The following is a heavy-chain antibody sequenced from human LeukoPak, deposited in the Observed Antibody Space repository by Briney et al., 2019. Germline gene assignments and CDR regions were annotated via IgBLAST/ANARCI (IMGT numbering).Heavy chain of an antibody. V-gene: IGHV3-30*03. CDR2: ISYDGSNK. Sequence: GGSLRLSCAASGFTFSSYGMHWVRQAPGKGLEWVAVISYDGSNKYYADSVKGRFTISRDNSKNTLYLQMNSLRAEDTAVYYCARENYNALDVWGQGTTVTVSS. CDR3: ARENYNALDV. D-gene: IGHD1-1*01. J-gene: IGHJ6*02. CDR1: GFTFSSYG.